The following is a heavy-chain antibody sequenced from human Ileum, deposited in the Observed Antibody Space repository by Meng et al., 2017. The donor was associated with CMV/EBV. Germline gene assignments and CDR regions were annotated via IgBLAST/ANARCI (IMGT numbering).Heavy chain of an antibody. CDR1: GFPCSDYW. Sequence: LSCVASGFPCSDYWVHWVRQAPGKGLVWVSRINRDGSTTDYADSVKGRFSISRGNAKNTLYLQMNSLRAEDTAVYYCARAAPSGSYDFWGQGTLVTVSS. CDR2: INRDGSTT. CDR3: ARAAPSGSYDF. D-gene: IGHD1-26*01. J-gene: IGHJ4*02. V-gene: IGHV3-74*01.